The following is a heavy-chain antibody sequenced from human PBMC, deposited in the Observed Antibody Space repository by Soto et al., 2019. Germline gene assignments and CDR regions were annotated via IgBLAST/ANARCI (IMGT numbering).Heavy chain of an antibody. J-gene: IGHJ1*01. CDR2: INPKSGGT. CDR3: ARSRRYTAIHDVH. V-gene: IGHV1-2*02. CDR1: GYTFTDYF. Sequence: ASVKVSCPASGYTFTDYFIHWVLQAPGQGLEWMGWINPKSGGTNYAPNFQGRVTMTRDTSTSTADMELTGRIFDDTAVHYCARSRRYTAIHDVHWG. D-gene: IGHD2-21*02.